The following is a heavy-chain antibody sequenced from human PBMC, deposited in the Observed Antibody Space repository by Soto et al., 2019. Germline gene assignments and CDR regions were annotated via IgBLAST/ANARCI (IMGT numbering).Heavy chain of an antibody. CDR1: GGSISSSSYY. D-gene: IGHD2-15*01. CDR3: ARHINMVVVAVDP. V-gene: IGHV4-39*01. CDR2: IYYSGST. J-gene: IGHJ5*02. Sequence: SETLSLTCTVSGGSISSSSYYWGWIRQPPGKGLEWIGSIYYSGSTYYNPSLKSRVTISVDTSKNQFSLKLSSVTAADTAVYYCARHINMVVVAVDPWGQGTLVTVSS.